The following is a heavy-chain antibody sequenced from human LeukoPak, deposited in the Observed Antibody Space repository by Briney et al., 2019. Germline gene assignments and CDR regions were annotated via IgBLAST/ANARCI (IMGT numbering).Heavy chain of an antibody. J-gene: IGHJ4*02. V-gene: IGHV3-33*01. CDR3: ARDLTGTTYLDY. Sequence: GRSLRLSCAASGFTFSSYGMHWVRQAPGKGLEWVAVIWYDGSNKYYADSAKGRFTISRDNSKNTLYLQMNSLRAEDTAVYYCARDLTGTTYLDYWGQGTLVTVSS. CDR1: GFTFSSYG. CDR2: IWYDGSNK. D-gene: IGHD1-1*01.